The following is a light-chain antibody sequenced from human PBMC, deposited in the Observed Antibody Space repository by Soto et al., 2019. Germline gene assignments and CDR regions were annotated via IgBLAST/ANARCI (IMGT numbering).Light chain of an antibody. CDR3: QQCGSSPWT. Sequence: EIVVTPSPGTLSLSPGEGATLSCRASQSVSSNYLAWYQQKPGQAPRLLIYAASSRATGIPDRLSGGGSGTDFTLTISRLEPEDFAVYYCQQCGSSPWTFGQGTKVDIK. CDR1: QSVSSNY. V-gene: IGKV3-20*01. CDR2: AAS. J-gene: IGKJ1*01.